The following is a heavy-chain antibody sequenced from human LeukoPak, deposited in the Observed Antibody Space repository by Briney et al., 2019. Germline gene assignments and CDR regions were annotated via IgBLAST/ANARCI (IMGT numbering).Heavy chain of an antibody. J-gene: IGHJ4*02. V-gene: IGHV4-4*07. CDR2: IYSSGST. CDR3: ARVSPGGNSDY. Sequence: SETLSLTCTVSGGSLSSYYWSWLRQPAGNGLEWIGRIYSSGSTNYNPSLKSRVTMSVDMSRNQFSLKLSSVTAADTAVYYCARVSPGGNSDYLGQGTLVTVSS. CDR1: GGSLSSYY. D-gene: IGHD4-23*01.